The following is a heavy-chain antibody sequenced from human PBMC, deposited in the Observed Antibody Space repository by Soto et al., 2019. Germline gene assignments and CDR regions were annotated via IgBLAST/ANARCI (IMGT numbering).Heavy chain of an antibody. D-gene: IGHD3-16*01. CDR3: ARHSPRLFDY. Sequence: SETLSLTCTVSGGSISTTFYYWGWIRQPPGKGLEWIGSIYQGASTYYSPSLKSRVTISVDTSKSQFSLKLSSVTATDTAVYYCARHSPRLFDYWGQGTLVTVSS. CDR2: IYQGAST. J-gene: IGHJ4*02. V-gene: IGHV4-39*01. CDR1: GGSISTTFYY.